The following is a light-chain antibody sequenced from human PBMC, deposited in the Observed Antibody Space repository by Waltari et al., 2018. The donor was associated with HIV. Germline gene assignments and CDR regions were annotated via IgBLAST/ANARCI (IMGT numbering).Light chain of an antibody. V-gene: IGKV3-20*01. CDR3: QQYAASPLT. CDR2: GAS. J-gene: IGKJ4*01. CDR1: QSVRSAS. Sequence: EIVLTQSPGTLSLSPWERAPLSCRASQSVRSASLAWYQQKPGQAPRLLIFGASSRAPGIPDRFSGSGAVTDFILTISRLEPEDCAVYYCQQYAASPLTFGGGTKVEIK.